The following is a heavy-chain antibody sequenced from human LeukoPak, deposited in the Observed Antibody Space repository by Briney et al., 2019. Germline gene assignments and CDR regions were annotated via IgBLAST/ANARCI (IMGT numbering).Heavy chain of an antibody. CDR2: INPNSGGT. CDR1: GYTFTGYY. Sequence: ASVKVSSMASGYTFTGYYMHWVRQAPGHGLEWMGWINPNSGGTNYAQKFQGRVTMTRDTSISTAYMELSRLRSDETAVYYCAREKGRGWYWGAFDIWGQGTMVTVSS. J-gene: IGHJ3*02. D-gene: IGHD6-19*01. CDR3: AREKGRGWYWGAFDI. V-gene: IGHV1-2*02.